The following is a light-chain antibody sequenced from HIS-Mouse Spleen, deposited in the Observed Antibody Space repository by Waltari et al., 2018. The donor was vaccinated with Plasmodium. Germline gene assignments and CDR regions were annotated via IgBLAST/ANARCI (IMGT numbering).Light chain of an antibody. V-gene: IGKV3-11*01. Sequence: EIVLTQSPATLSWSPGERATLSCRARQSVSSYLAWYQQKPGQAPRLLIYDASNRATGIPARFSGSGSGTDFTLTISSLEPEDFAVYYCQQRSNWPLTFGGGTKVEIK. CDR2: DAS. CDR1: QSVSSY. J-gene: IGKJ4*01. CDR3: QQRSNWPLT.